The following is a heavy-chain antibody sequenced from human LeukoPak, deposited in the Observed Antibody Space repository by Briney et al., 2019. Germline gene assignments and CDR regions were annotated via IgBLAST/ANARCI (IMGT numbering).Heavy chain of an antibody. CDR2: ISGFGVST. CDR3: ARENAIHFDY. J-gene: IGHJ4*02. Sequence: GGSLRLSCAASGFTFSSYSMNWVRQAPGKGLEWVSAISGFGVSTYYADSVKGRFTISRDNSKSTLYLQMNSLRAEDTAVYYCARENAIHFDYWGQGTLVTVSS. V-gene: IGHV3-23*01. CDR1: GFTFSSYS.